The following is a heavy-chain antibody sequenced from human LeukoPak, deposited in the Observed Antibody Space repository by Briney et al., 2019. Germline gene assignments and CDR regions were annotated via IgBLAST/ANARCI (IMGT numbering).Heavy chain of an antibody. D-gene: IGHD3-16*02. CDR1: GGSISSYY. CDR2: IYYSGST. Sequence: SETLSLTCTVSGGSISSYYWSWVRQPPGKGLEWGGYIYYSGSTNYNPSLKSRVTISVDPSKNQFSLKLSSVTAADTAVYYCARLKKSSVYYYYGMDVWGQGTTVTVSS. V-gene: IGHV4-59*01. J-gene: IGHJ6*02. CDR3: ARLKKSSVYYYYGMDV.